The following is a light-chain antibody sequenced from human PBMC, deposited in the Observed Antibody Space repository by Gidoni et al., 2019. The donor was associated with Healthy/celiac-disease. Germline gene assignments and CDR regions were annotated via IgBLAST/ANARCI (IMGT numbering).Light chain of an antibody. CDR1: NIGSKN. CDR2: RDS. J-gene: IGLJ2*01. CDR3: HMWDSSTVV. Sequence: SYELTQPLSVSVALGPTARITCGGNNIGSKNVHWSQQKPGQATVLVIYRDSNRPSGIPERFSGSNSGNTATLTISRAQAGDEADYYCHMWDSSTVVFGGGTKLTVL. V-gene: IGLV3-9*01.